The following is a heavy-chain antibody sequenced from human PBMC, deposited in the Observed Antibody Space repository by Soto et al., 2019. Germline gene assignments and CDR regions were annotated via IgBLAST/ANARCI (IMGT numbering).Heavy chain of an antibody. Sequence: SETLSLTCTVSGGSINSGGYYWTWIRQHPGKGLERIGYIYYTGSTYYKPSLKSRVTISVDTSKNQFSLKLSSVTAADTAVYYCARDSFRDTGMAYYYYGMDVWGRGTTVTVSS. CDR1: GGSINSGGYY. CDR3: ARDSFRDTGMAYYYYGMDV. V-gene: IGHV4-31*03. D-gene: IGHD5-18*01. J-gene: IGHJ6*02. CDR2: IYYTGST.